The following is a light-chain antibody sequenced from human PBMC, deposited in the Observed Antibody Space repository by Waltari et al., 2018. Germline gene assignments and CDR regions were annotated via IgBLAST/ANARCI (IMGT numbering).Light chain of an antibody. V-gene: IGLV3-1*01. CDR2: HDK. Sequence: SYDLIQPPSVSVSPGQTVSITCSGDKLGDKYTSWYQQKPGQSPVLVIYHDKTRPSGIPERFSGSNSGNTVTLTISGTQTLDEADYYCQTWANYSVFFGGGTKLTVL. CDR3: QTWANYSVF. J-gene: IGLJ2*01. CDR1: KLGDKY.